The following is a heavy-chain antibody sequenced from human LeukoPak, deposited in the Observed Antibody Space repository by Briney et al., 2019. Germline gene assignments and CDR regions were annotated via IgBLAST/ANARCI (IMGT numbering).Heavy chain of an antibody. J-gene: IGHJ5*02. V-gene: IGHV3-23*01. CDR3: AKDTITGTTGWFDP. Sequence: GGSLRLSCAASGFTFSSYAMSWVRQAPGKGLEWVSTISSGGSTYYADSVKGRFTISRDNSKNTVYLQMNSLRAEDTAVYYCAKDTITGTTGWFDPRGQGTRVTVSS. CDR1: GFTFSSYA. D-gene: IGHD1-7*01. CDR2: ISSGGST.